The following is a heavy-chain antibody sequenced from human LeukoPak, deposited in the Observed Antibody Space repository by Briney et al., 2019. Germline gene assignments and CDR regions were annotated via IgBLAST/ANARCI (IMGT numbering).Heavy chain of an antibody. V-gene: IGHV1-69*10. CDR3: ARSVVIAAAGTGGHFDY. Sequence: ASVKVSFKASGGTFTSYAISWVRQAPGQGLEWMGRIISIFGIANYAQKFQGRVTITADKSTSTAYMELSSLRSEDTAVYYCARSVVIAAAGTGGHFDYWGQGTLVTVSS. CDR2: IISIFGIA. CDR1: GGTFTSYA. J-gene: IGHJ4*02. D-gene: IGHD6-13*01.